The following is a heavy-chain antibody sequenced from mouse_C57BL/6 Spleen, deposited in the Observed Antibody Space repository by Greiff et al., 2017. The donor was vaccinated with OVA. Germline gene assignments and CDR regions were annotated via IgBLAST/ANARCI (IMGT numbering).Heavy chain of an antibody. V-gene: IGHV1-26*01. J-gene: IGHJ3*01. CDR1: GYTFTDYY. CDR2: INPNNGGT. Sequence: EVQLQQSGPELVKPGASVKISCKASGYTFTDYYMNWVKQSHGKSLEWIGDINPNNGGTSYNQKFKGKATLTVDKSSSTAYMELRSLTSEDSAFYYCARKGDGSSPFAYWGQGTLVTVSA. D-gene: IGHD1-1*01. CDR3: ARKGDGSSPFAY.